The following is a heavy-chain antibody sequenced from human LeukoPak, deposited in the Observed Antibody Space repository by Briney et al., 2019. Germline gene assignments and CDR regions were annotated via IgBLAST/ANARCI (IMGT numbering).Heavy chain of an antibody. CDR3: ARGRYCSADICSGGDAFDI. CDR2: IYTRGST. Sequence: SETLSLTCTVSGGSINNSYWRWIRQPAGKGLEWIGRIYTRGSTNYNPSLKSQVTMSVDTSKNQFSLKLSSVTAADTAVYYCARGRYCSADICSGGDAFDIWGQGTMVSVSS. CDR1: GGSINNSY. D-gene: IGHD2-15*01. J-gene: IGHJ3*02. V-gene: IGHV4-4*07.